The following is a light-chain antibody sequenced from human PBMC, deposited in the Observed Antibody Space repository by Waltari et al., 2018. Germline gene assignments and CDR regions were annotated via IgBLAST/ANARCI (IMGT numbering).Light chain of an antibody. V-gene: IGLV2-14*03. CDR3: TSQALDGVVL. CDR2: DVT. Sequence: QSALTQPASVSGAPGQSIAIPCTGMGSATDDSDFVSWYQHQPGKAPRVIIYDVTNRPSGISHRFSASKSANTASLTISGLQPEDEGDYYCTSQALDGVVLFGGGT. CDR1: GSATDDSDF. J-gene: IGLJ3*02.